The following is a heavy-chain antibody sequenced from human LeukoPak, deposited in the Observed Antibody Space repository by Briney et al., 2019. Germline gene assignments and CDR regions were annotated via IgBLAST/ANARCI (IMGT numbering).Heavy chain of an antibody. CDR1: GGSISSYY. Sequence: SETLSLTCTVSGGSISSYYWSWIRQPPGKGLEWIGYIYYSGSTNYNPSLKSRVTISVDTSKNQFSLKLSSVTAADTAVYYCARGGKAFYFDYWGQGTLVTVSS. V-gene: IGHV4-59*01. CDR2: IYYSGST. D-gene: IGHD3-16*01. J-gene: IGHJ4*02. CDR3: ARGGKAFYFDY.